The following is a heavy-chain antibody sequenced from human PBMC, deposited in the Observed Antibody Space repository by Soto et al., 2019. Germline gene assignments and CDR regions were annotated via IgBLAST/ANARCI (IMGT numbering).Heavy chain of an antibody. J-gene: IGHJ4*02. Sequence: EVQLVESGGGLVKPGGSLRLSCAASGFTFSSYSMNWVRQAPGKGLEWVSSISSSSSYIYYADSVKGRFTISRDNAKNSLYLQMNSPRSEDTAVYYCARDRPPGLFPKPLDYWGQGTLVTVSS. CDR2: ISSSSSYI. V-gene: IGHV3-21*01. CDR1: GFTFSSYS. CDR3: ARDRPPGLFPKPLDY.